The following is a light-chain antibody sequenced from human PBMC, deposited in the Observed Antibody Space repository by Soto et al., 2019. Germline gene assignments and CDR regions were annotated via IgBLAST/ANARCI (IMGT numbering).Light chain of an antibody. Sequence: DIQMTQSPSTLSASVGDRVTITCRASQSISAWLAWYQQKPGKAPNLLIYDVSTLDSGVPSRFSGSASGTEFTLTISSLQPEDFATYYCQQSYSTPRTFGQGTKVDI. CDR1: QSISAW. J-gene: IGKJ1*01. V-gene: IGKV1-5*01. CDR2: DVS. CDR3: QQSYSTPRT.